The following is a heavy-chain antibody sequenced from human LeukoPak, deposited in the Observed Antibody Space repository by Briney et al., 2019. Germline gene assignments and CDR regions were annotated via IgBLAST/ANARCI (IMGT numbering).Heavy chain of an antibody. D-gene: IGHD2-2*01. J-gene: IGHJ2*01. CDR3: ARSVVPAATQIYWYFDL. CDR2: IIPIFGTA. Sequence: SVKVSCKASGGTFSSYAISWVRQAPGQGLEWMGGIIPIFGTANYAQKFQGRVTITADESTSTAYMELSSLRSEDTAVYYCARSVVPAATQIYWYFDLWGRGTLVTVSS. CDR1: GGTFSSYA. V-gene: IGHV1-69*13.